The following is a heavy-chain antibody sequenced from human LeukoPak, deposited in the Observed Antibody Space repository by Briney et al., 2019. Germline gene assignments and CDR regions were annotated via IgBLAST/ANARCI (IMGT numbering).Heavy chain of an antibody. V-gene: IGHV4-34*01. J-gene: IGHJ4*02. D-gene: IGHD3-22*01. Sequence: SETLSLTCAVYGGSFSGYYWSWIRQPPGKGLEWIGEINHSGSTNYNPSLKSRVTISVDTSKNQFSLKLSSVTAADTAVYYCARHCDSSGYPLDYWGQGTLVTVSS. CDR3: ARHCDSSGYPLDY. CDR2: INHSGST. CDR1: GGSFSGYY.